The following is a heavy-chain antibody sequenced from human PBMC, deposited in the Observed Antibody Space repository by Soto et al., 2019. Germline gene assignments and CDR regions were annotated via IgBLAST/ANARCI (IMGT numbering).Heavy chain of an antibody. CDR1: GFTFSGSA. CDR2: IRSKANSYAT. D-gene: IGHD6-6*01. CDR3: TREEQLPTIVDY. Sequence: EVQLVESGGGLVQPGGSLKLSCAASGFTFSGSAMHWVRQASGKGLEWVGRIRSKANSYATADAASVKGRFTISRDDSKNTAYLQMNSLKTEDTAVYYCTREEQLPTIVDYWGQGTLVTVSS. J-gene: IGHJ4*02. V-gene: IGHV3-73*01.